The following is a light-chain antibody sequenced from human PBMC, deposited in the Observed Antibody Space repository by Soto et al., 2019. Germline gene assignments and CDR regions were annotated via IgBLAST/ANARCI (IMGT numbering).Light chain of an antibody. Sequence: EIVLTQSPGTLSLSPGDTVSLSCRASQSVSSSYLAWYQQQPGQAPRLLIYGASSRATGIPDRFSGSGSGTDFTLTISRLEPEDFAVYYCQQYGGSITFGQGTRLEIE. V-gene: IGKV3-20*01. CDR3: QQYGGSIT. J-gene: IGKJ5*01. CDR1: QSVSSSY. CDR2: GAS.